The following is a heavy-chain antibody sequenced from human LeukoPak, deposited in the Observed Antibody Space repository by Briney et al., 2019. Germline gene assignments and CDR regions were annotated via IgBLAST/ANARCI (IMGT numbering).Heavy chain of an antibody. D-gene: IGHD2-21*02. J-gene: IGHJ3*02. CDR1: GFTFSNSA. Sequence: GGSLRLSCAASGFTFSNSAMSWVRQAPGKGLEWVSGFTRNDETTSYADSVKGRFTISRDNSKNTLYLQMNSLRAEDTAVYYCAKARIVVVTESAFDIWGQGTMVTVSS. CDR2: FTRNDETT. CDR3: AKARIVVVTESAFDI. V-gene: IGHV3-23*01.